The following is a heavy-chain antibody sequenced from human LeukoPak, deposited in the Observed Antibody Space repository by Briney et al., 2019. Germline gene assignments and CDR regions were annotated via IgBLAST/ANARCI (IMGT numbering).Heavy chain of an antibody. D-gene: IGHD2-15*01. Sequence: PGGSLRLSCAASGFTFDDYAMHWVRQAPGKGLEWVSLISWDGGSTYYADSVKGRFTISRDNSKNSLYLQMNSLRAEDTALYYCAKSHCSGGSCYYYYYMDVWGKGITVTVSS. CDR3: AKSHCSGGSCYYYYYMDV. CDR2: ISWDGGST. CDR1: GFTFDDYA. V-gene: IGHV3-43D*04. J-gene: IGHJ6*03.